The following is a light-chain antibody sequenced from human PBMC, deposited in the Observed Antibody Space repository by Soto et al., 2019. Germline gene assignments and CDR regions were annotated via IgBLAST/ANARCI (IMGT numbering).Light chain of an antibody. J-gene: IGKJ5*01. CDR1: QSVSSN. Sequence: EIVMTQSPATLSVSPGDSAALSCRASQSVSSNLAWYQQRPGQAPKLLIYGASTRSTGIPARFSGSGSGTEFILIITSLQSEDFAVYYCQQHDNWPPITFGQGTRLEIK. CDR2: GAS. CDR3: QQHDNWPPIT. V-gene: IGKV3-15*01.